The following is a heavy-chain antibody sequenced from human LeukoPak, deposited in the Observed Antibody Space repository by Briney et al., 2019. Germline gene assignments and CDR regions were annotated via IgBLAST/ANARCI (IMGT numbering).Heavy chain of an antibody. CDR3: ARNLPAADY. CDR1: GSTFRSHT. J-gene: IGHJ4*02. Sequence: GGSLRLSCAASGSTFRSHTMNWVRQAPGKGLEWISYISNTGSVIYYADFVKGRFTISRDNAKNSLYLRMNSLRAEDTAVYYCARNLPAADYWGQGTLVTVSS. V-gene: IGHV3-48*04. CDR2: ISNTGSVI. D-gene: IGHD2-2*01.